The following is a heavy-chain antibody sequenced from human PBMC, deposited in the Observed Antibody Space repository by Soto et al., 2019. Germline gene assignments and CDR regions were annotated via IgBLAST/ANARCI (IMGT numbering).Heavy chain of an antibody. V-gene: IGHV3-30-3*01. J-gene: IGHJ4*02. CDR3: ARDLAGYSSSWATHTLDY. CDR1: AFTSSSDA. CDR2: VSYDGSNK. D-gene: IGHD6-13*01. Sequence: GSLILSCAPSAFTSSSDAIHRVRQAPGKGLEWLAVVSYDGSNKYYADSVNGRFTISRDNSKNTLYLPLNRMRAEDTAVYSCARDLAGYSSSWATHTLDYWGQGTLVTVSS.